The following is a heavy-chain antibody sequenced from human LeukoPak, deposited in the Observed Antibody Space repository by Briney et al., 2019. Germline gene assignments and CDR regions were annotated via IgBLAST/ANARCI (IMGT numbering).Heavy chain of an antibody. CDR2: MNPNSGNT. CDR3: ARGIAARLGRAFDI. V-gene: IGHV1-8*03. D-gene: IGHD6-6*01. CDR1: GYTFTSYD. J-gene: IGHJ3*02. Sequence: GAPVKVSCKASGYTFTSYDINWARQATGQGLEWMGWMNPNSGNTGYAQKFQGRVTITRDTSISTAYMELSSLRSEDTAVYYCARGIAARLGRAFDIWGQGTMVTVSS.